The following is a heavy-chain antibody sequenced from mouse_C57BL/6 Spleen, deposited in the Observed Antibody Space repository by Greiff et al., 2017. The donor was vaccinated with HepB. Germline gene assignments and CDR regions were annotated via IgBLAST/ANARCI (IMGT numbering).Heavy chain of an antibody. D-gene: IGHD4-1*01. V-gene: IGHV1-59*01. J-gene: IGHJ3*01. Sequence: VQLQQSGAELVRPGTSVKLSCKASGYTFTSYWMHWVKQRPGQGLEWIGVIDPSDSYTNYNQKFKGKATLTVDTSSSTAYMQLSSLTSEDSAVYYCARWDSRFAYWGQGTLVTVSA. CDR3: ARWDSRFAY. CDR2: IDPSDSYT. CDR1: GYTFTSYW.